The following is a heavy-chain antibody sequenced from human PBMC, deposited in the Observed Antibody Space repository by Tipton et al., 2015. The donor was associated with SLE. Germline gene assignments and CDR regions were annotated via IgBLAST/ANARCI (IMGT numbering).Heavy chain of an antibody. CDR2: IRYDGSNK. CDR1: GFTFSSYG. Sequence: SLRLSCAASGFTFSSYGMHWVRQAPGKGLEWVAFIRYDGSNKYYADSVKGRFTISRDNSKNTLYLQMNSLRAEDTAVYYCASGDSSSWLYFDYWGQGTLVTVSS. CDR3: ASGDSSSWLYFDY. D-gene: IGHD6-13*01. J-gene: IGHJ4*02. V-gene: IGHV3-30*02.